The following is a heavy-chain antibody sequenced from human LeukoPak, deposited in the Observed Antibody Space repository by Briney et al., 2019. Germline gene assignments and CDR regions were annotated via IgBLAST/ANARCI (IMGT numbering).Heavy chain of an antibody. CDR1: GGSISDYY. D-gene: IGHD3-3*01. J-gene: IGHJ5*02. Sequence: SETLSLTCTVSGGSISDYYWSWIRQPPGKGPEWIGYIYYSGSTNYNPSLKSRVTISVDTSKNQFSLKLNSVTAADTAVYYCARGGLGYDFWSGYYKARFDPWGQGTLVTVSS. CDR2: IYYSGST. CDR3: ARGGLGYDFWSGYYKARFDP. V-gene: IGHV4-59*01.